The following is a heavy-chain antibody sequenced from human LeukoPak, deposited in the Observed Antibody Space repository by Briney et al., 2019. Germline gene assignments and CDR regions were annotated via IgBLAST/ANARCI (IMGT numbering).Heavy chain of an antibody. CDR2: ITDSGGRT. D-gene: IGHD6-13*01. CDR1: GFTFTSHA. J-gene: IGHJ4*02. Sequence: GGSLRLSCAASGFTFTSHAMTWVRQAPGKGLEWVSAITDSGGRTYYADSVRGRFTISRDNSKSTLSLQMNSLRAEDTAVYYCAKDNQIAAAGTGIFDYWGQGTLVTVSS. V-gene: IGHV3-23*01. CDR3: AKDNQIAAAGTGIFDY.